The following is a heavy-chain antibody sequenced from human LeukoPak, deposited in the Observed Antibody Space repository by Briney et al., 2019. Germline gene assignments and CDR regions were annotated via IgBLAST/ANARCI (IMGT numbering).Heavy chain of an antibody. V-gene: IGHV3-30*18. CDR3: AKDAPYCSGGSCPWDY. CDR1: GFTFSSYG. CDR2: ISYDGSNK. D-gene: IGHD2-15*01. J-gene: IGHJ4*02. Sequence: GGSLRLSCAASGFTFSSYGMHWVRQAPGKGLEWAAVISYDGSNKYYADSVKGRFTISRDNSKNTLYLQMNSLRAEDTAVYYCAKDAPYCSGGSCPWDYWGQGTLVTVSS.